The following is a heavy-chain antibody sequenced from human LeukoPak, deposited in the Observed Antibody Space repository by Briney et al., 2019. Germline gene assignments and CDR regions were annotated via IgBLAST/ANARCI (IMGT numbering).Heavy chain of an antibody. V-gene: IGHV3-53*01. CDR1: GFTVSSNH. D-gene: IGHD4-23*01. J-gene: IGHJ4*02. CDR2: ISSSDSSK. CDR3: ARRAGGYSHPYDY. Sequence: GGSLRLSCAASGFTVSSNHMTWVRQAPGKGLEWVSYISSSDSSKYYADSVKGRFTISRDISKNTLYLQMSSLRAEDTAVYYCARRAGGYSHPYDYWGQGVLVTVSS.